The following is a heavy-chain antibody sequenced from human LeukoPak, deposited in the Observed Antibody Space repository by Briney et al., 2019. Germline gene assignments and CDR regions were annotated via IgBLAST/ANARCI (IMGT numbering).Heavy chain of an antibody. CDR3: ASGDHYRFDY. J-gene: IGHJ4*02. V-gene: IGHV3-30-3*01. Sequence: PGGSLRLSCGASGFTFSSYAMHWVRQAPGKGLEWVAVISYDGSNKYYADSVKGRFTISRYNSKNTLYLQMNSLRAEDTAVYYCASGDHYRFDYWGQGTLVTVSS. D-gene: IGHD3-16*02. CDR1: GFTFSSYA. CDR2: ISYDGSNK.